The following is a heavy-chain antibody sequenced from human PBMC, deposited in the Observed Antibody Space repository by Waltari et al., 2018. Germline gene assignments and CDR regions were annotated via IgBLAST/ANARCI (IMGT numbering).Heavy chain of an antibody. CDR1: GYTFTSYA. CDR3: ASGGPRSYYYDSSGIWGLYY. J-gene: IGHJ4*02. CDR2: INAGNSNT. V-gene: IGHV1-3*01. Sequence: QVQLVQSGAEVKKPGASVKVSCKASGYTFTSYAMHWVRQAPGQRLEWMGWINAGNSNTKYSQKCQGRVTITRDRSASTAYMELSSLRSEETAVYYCASGGPRSYYYDSSGIWGLYYWGQGTLVTVSS. D-gene: IGHD3-22*01.